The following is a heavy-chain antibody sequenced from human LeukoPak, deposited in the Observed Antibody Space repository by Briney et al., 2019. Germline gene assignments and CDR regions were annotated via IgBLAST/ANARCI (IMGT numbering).Heavy chain of an antibody. V-gene: IGHV3-23*01. Sequence: GGSLLLSCAASGLTFLSDPMGSVRQAPGKGLEWVSAIRGRGGSTYYADSVKGRFTICRDNSKNTLYLQINSLKAEDTAVYYCAKLHSNRNYASPLYNWFDPWGQGTLVTVSS. CDR1: GLTFLSDP. CDR3: AKLHSNRNYASPLYNWFDP. CDR2: IRGRGGST. D-gene: IGHD1-7*01. J-gene: IGHJ5*02.